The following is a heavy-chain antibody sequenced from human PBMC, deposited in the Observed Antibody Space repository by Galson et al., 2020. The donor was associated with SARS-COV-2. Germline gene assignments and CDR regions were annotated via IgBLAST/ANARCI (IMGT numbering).Heavy chain of an antibody. J-gene: IGHJ4*02. CDR2: IHREGSDQ. CDR1: GFTFSSYW. CDR3: AKELWGPEY. Sequence: GGSLRPSCPASGFTFSSYWLTWVRQAPRNGLARVANIHREGSDQNYVDSVKGRFTISRDNAKNSVYLHMTSLRAEDTAVYYCAKELWGPEYWGQGTLVTVAT. V-gene: IGHV3-7*01. D-gene: IGHD7-27*01.